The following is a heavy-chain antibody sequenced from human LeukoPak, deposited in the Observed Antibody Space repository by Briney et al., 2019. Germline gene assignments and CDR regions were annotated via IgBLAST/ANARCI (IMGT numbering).Heavy chain of an antibody. CDR3: AREFVYYDSSGYYPPDYYGMDV. V-gene: IGHV1-69*13. D-gene: IGHD3-22*01. CDR2: IIPIFGTA. Sequence: GASVKVSCKASGGTFGSYAITWVRQAPGQGLEWMGGIIPIFGTANYAQKFQGRVTITAGESTSTAYMELSSLRSEDTAVYYCAREFVYYDSSGYYPPDYYGMDVWGQGTTVTVSS. J-gene: IGHJ6*02. CDR1: GGTFGSYA.